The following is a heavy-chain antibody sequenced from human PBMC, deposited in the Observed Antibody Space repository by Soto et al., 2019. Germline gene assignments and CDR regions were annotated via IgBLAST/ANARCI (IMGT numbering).Heavy chain of an antibody. CDR1: GGLISTSSYY. V-gene: IGHV4-39*02. Sequence: SETLSLTCTVSGGLISTSSYYWGWVRQPPGKGLEWIGTIYYTGYTYYNPSLKSRVAMSVDTSKDLFSLNLTSVIAADTAIYYCARSAIAVNGLFDHWGLGTLVTVSS. D-gene: IGHD6-19*01. J-gene: IGHJ4*02. CDR3: ARSAIAVNGLFDH. CDR2: IYYTGYT.